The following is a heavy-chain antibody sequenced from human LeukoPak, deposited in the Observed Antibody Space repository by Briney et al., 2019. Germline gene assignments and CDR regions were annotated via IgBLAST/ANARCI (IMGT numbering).Heavy chain of an antibody. V-gene: IGHV5-51*01. CDR3: ARHCSSTSCHSFDP. CDR2: FYPGDSDT. J-gene: IGHJ5*02. Sequence: GESLKISCKGSGYSFTSYWIGWVRQMPGKGLECMGIFYPGDSDTRYSPSFQGQVTISADKSISTAYLQWSSLKASDTAMYYCARHCSSTSCHSFDPWGQGTLVTVSS. D-gene: IGHD2-2*01. CDR1: GYSFTSYW.